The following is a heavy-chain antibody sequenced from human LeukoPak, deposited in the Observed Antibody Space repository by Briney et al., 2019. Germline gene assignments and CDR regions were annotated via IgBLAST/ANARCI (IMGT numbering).Heavy chain of an antibody. CDR2: ISGSGNST. CDR3: AKAPPLSYGDYEYYFDY. J-gene: IGHJ4*02. V-gene: IGHV3-23*01. D-gene: IGHD4-17*01. Sequence: GGSLRLSCAASRFIFNNYAMSWVRQAPGKGLEWVSGISGSGNSTHYADSVKGQFTISRDNSKNTLYLQMNSLRAEDTAVYYCAKAPPLSYGDYEYYFDYWGQGTLVTVSS. CDR1: RFIFNNYA.